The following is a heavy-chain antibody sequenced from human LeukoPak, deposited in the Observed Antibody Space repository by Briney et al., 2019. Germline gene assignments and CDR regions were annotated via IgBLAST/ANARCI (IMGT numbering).Heavy chain of an antibody. CDR3: ARGRPPRSSSSWHGGFDY. V-gene: IGHV3-33*01. CDR1: GFTFSSYG. CDR2: IWYDGSNK. D-gene: IGHD6-13*01. Sequence: GGSQRLSCAASGFTFSSYGMHWVRQAPGKGLEWVAVIWYDGSNKYYADSVKGRFTISRDNSKNTLYLQMNSLRAEDTAVYYCARGRPPRSSSSWHGGFDYWGQGTLVTVPS. J-gene: IGHJ4*02.